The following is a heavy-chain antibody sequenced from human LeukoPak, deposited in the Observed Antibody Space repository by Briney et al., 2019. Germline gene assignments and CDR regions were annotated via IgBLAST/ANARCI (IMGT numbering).Heavy chain of an antibody. CDR3: ARPAAARNFDY. J-gene: IGHJ4*02. Sequence: SVKVSCKASGGTFSSYAISWVRQAPGQGLEWMGRIIPILGIANYAQKFQGRVTITADKSTSTAYMELSSLRSEDTAVYYCARPAAARNFDYXXQGTLVTVSS. V-gene: IGHV1-69*04. CDR1: GGTFSSYA. D-gene: IGHD6-13*01. CDR2: IIPILGIA.